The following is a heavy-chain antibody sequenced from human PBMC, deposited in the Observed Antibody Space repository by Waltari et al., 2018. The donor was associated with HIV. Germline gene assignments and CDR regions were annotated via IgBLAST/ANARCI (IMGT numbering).Heavy chain of an antibody. CDR3: ARGAAAGNHFYYGMDV. D-gene: IGHD6-13*01. Sequence: QVPLVQSGPEVKKPGSSAQVSCKASDGTFTRYGITWVRQPPGQGLEWMGRIIPILGITNYAQKFQGRVTITADKSTSTAYMELRSLRSEDTAVYYCARGAAAGNHFYYGMDVWGQGTTVTVSS. V-gene: IGHV1-69*04. J-gene: IGHJ6*02. CDR1: DGTFTRYG. CDR2: IIPILGIT.